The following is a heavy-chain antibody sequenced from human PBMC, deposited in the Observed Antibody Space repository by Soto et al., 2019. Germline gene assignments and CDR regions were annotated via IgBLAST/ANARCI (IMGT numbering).Heavy chain of an antibody. Sequence: VASVKVSCKASGGTFSSYAISWVRQAPGQGLEWMGGIIPIFGTANYAQKFQGRVTITADESTSTAYMELSSLRSEVTAVYYCARTRFKVGYCSSTSCQWLDYWGQGTLVTVSS. V-gene: IGHV1-69*13. CDR1: GGTFSSYA. CDR2: IIPIFGTA. D-gene: IGHD2-2*01. J-gene: IGHJ4*02. CDR3: ARTRFKVGYCSSTSCQWLDY.